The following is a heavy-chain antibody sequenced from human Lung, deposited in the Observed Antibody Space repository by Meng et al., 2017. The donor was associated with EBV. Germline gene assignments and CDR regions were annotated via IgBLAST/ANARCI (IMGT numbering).Heavy chain of an antibody. J-gene: IGHJ4*02. CDR3: AREDSSGYSYYFDY. Sequence: QVRLVESGAEVKKPGSSVKVSCKASGGTFSSYTISWVRQAPGQGLEWMGRIIPILGIANYAQKFQGRVTITADKSTSTAYMELSSLRSEDTAVYYCAREDSSGYSYYFDYWGQGTLVTVSS. D-gene: IGHD3-22*01. V-gene: IGHV1-69*08. CDR1: GGTFSSYT. CDR2: IIPILGIA.